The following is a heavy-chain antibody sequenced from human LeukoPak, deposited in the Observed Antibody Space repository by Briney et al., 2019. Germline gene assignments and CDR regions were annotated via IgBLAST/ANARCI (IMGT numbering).Heavy chain of an antibody. D-gene: IGHD2-2*01. V-gene: IGHV1-18*01. J-gene: IGHJ4*02. CDR2: ISAYNGNT. CDR1: GYTFTSYG. CDR3: ARVEGDCSSTSCYVGYFDY. Sequence: ASVKVSCNVSGYTFTSYGISWVRQAPGQGLEWMGWISAYNGNTNYAQKLQGRVTMTTDTSTSTAYMELRSLRSDDTAVYYCARVEGDCSSTSCYVGYFDYWGQGTLVTVSS.